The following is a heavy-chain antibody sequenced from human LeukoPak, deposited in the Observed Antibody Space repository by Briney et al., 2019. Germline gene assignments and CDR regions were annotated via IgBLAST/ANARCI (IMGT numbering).Heavy chain of an antibody. D-gene: IGHD6-13*01. CDR1: VFTFIAYS. J-gene: IGHJ4*02. CDR3: ARCQDNSSPDF. V-gene: IGHV3-11*03. CDR2: ISTTSDYK. Sequence: PGGSLRLSCAASVFTFIAYSMSWIRQAPGKGLECLSYISTTSDYKSYAYSVKGRFTISRDNPKNTLFLQMNCLQVEDTAVYYFARCQDNSSPDFWGQGTLVTVSS.